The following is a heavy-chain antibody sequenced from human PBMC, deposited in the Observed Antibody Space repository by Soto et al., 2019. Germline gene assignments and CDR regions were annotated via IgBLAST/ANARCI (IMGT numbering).Heavy chain of an antibody. CDR2: MNPNSGNT. CDR1: GYTFTSYD. D-gene: IGHD2-2*02. CDR3: ARVDTSCYIACRYYYMDV. Sequence: ASLKVSCKTSGYTFTSYDINWVRQANGQGLEWMGWMNPNSGNTGYAQKFQGRVTMTRNTSISTAYMELSSLRSEDTAVYYCARVDTSCYIACRYYYMDVWGKGTTVTVSS. V-gene: IGHV1-8*01. J-gene: IGHJ6*03.